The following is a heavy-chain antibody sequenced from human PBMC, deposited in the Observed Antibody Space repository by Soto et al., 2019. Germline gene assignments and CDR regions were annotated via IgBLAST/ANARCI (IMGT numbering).Heavy chain of an antibody. Sequence: QLQLQESGPGLVKPSETLSLTFTVSGGSISSSRYYWGWIRQPPGKGLEWIGSIYYSGITYYNPSLKSRVNISINTSKNQFSLKLSSVTAAETAVYSCARHPTPSDGHSYGPMDYFDYWGQGTLVTVSS. CDR2: IYYSGIT. D-gene: IGHD5-18*01. V-gene: IGHV4-39*01. J-gene: IGHJ4*02. CDR3: ARHPTPSDGHSYGPMDYFDY. CDR1: GGSISSSRYY.